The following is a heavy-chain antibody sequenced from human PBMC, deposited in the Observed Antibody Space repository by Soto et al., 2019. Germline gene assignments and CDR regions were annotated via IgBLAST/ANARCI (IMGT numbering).Heavy chain of an antibody. V-gene: IGHV3-30-3*01. Sequence: QVQLVESGGGVVQPGRSLRLSCAASGFTFSSYAMHWVRQAPGKGLEWVAVISYDGSNKYYADSVKGRFTISRDNSKNTLYLQMNSLRAEDTAVYYCARVNSGYDWWSAHFDYWGQGTLVTVSS. CDR1: GFTFSSYA. J-gene: IGHJ4*02. CDR2: ISYDGSNK. CDR3: ARVNSGYDWWSAHFDY. D-gene: IGHD5-12*01.